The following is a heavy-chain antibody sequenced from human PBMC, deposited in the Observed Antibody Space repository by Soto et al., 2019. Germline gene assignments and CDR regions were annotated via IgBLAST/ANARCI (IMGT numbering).Heavy chain of an antibody. D-gene: IGHD2-8*01. Sequence: PSETLSLTCAVSRGSISNDNWWIWVRQAPGKGLEYIGQIYHTGTTDYNPSLGSRVTMSVDESKNQFSLEVKSVTAADTAIYFCATCKSNTFHQWGHGALVTVSS. V-gene: IGHV4-4*02. J-gene: IGHJ1*01. CDR2: IYHTGTT. CDR1: RGSISNDNW. CDR3: ATCKSNTFHQ.